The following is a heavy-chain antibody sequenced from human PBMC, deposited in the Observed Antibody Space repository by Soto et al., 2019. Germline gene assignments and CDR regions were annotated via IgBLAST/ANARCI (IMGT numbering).Heavy chain of an antibody. CDR1: GFTFSDYY. CDR2: ISSSSSYT. D-gene: IGHD3-22*01. V-gene: IGHV3-11*05. Sequence: QVQLVEFGGGLVKPGGSLRLSCAASGFTFSDYYMSWIRQAPGKGLEWVSYISSSSSYTNYADSVKGRFTISRDNAKNSLYLQMNSLRAEDTAVYYCARSITDYYDSSGYYDDYWGQGTLVTVSS. J-gene: IGHJ4*02. CDR3: ARSITDYYDSSGYYDDY.